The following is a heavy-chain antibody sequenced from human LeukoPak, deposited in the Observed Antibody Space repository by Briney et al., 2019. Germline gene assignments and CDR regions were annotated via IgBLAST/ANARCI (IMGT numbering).Heavy chain of an antibody. V-gene: IGHV4-34*01. CDR3: ATKHSVAVAANPPYFDY. D-gene: IGHD6-19*01. CDR2: ITQSGRT. Sequence: SQTLSLTCGVYGGSFSGYYCGWIRRPPGRGLEWIGEITQSGRTNYNPSLKSRVTISVDTSKNQFSLKLTSVTAADTGVYYCATKHSVAVAANPPYFDYWGQGTLVTVSS. J-gene: IGHJ4*02. CDR1: GGSFSGYY.